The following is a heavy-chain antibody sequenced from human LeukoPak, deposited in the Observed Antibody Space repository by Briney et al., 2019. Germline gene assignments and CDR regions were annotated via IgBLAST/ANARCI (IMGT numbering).Heavy chain of an antibody. CDR1: GFTFSDYH. CDR2: ISGRSEAI. Sequence: GGSLRLSCAASGFTFSDYHMSWIRQSPGKGLEWLSYISGRSEAIYYADSVKGRVILSRDNSKNSLSLQMFRLRDEDTALYYCARGVENHFDSWGQGTLVTVSS. D-gene: IGHD1-14*01. V-gene: IGHV3-11*04. CDR3: ARGVENHFDS. J-gene: IGHJ4*02.